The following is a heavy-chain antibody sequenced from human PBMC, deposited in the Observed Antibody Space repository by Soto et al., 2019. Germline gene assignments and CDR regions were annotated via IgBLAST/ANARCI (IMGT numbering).Heavy chain of an antibody. Sequence: GESLKISCEVSGDTFTNFWIGWVRQMPGKGLEWMGIIFPRDSDTRYSPSLQGRVTISVDKSINTAYLQWSSLKASDTAMYYCARHLRSTPFGSWGRGTLVTVSS. J-gene: IGHJ4*02. CDR3: ARHLRSTPFGS. CDR1: GDTFTNFW. D-gene: IGHD2-15*01. CDR2: IFPRDSDT. V-gene: IGHV5-51*01.